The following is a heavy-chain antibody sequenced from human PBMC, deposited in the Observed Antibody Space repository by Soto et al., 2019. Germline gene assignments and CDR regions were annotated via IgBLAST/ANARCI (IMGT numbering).Heavy chain of an antibody. J-gene: IGHJ6*02. V-gene: IGHV4-4*02. CDR1: GGSISSSNW. Sequence: SETLSLTCAVSGGSISSSNWWSWVRQPPGKGLEWIGEIYHSGSTNYNPSLKSRVTISVDKSKNQFSLKLSSVTAADTAVYYCASGLPGFWSGKDGMDVWGQGTTVTVSS. CDR2: IYHSGST. D-gene: IGHD3-3*01. CDR3: ASGLPGFWSGKDGMDV.